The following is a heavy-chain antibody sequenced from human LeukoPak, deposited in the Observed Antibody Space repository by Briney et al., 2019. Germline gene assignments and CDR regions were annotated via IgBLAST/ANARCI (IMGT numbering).Heavy chain of an antibody. CDR1: GGSISSSSYY. Sequence: SETLSLTCTVSGGSISSSSYYWGWLRQPPGKGLEWIGSLYYSGSTYYNPSLKSRVTISVDTSTNQFSLRLNSVTAADTAVYYCANSANYGGNSGYFDYWGQGTLVTVSP. V-gene: IGHV4-39*01. CDR3: ANSANYGGNSGYFDY. CDR2: LYYSGST. D-gene: IGHD4-23*01. J-gene: IGHJ4*02.